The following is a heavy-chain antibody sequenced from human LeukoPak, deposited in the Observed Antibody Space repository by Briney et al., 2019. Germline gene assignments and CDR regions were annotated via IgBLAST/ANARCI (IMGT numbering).Heavy chain of an antibody. CDR2: ISAYNVNT. CDR1: GYTFTSYG. J-gene: IGHJ4*02. Sequence: ASVKVSCKASGYTFTSYGISWVRQAPGQGLEWMGWISAYNVNTNYTQKLQGRVTMTTDTSTSTAYMELRSLRSDDTAVYYCARGRASDIVVVPVQPHFDYWGQRTLVTVSS. D-gene: IGHD2-2*01. CDR3: ARGRASDIVVVPVQPHFDY. V-gene: IGHV1-18*01.